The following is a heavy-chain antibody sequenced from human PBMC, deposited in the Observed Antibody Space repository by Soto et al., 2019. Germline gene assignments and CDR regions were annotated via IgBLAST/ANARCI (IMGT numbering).Heavy chain of an antibody. CDR1: GFTFSDYY. D-gene: IGHD1-7*01. Sequence: PGGSLRLSCAGSGFTFSDYYMSWIRQAPGKGLEWVSYISSSSSYTNYADSVKGRFTISRDNAKNSLYLQMNSLRAEDTAVYYCARARPTGNWNYVLEVKNPTYGMDVWGQGTTVTVSS. J-gene: IGHJ6*02. V-gene: IGHV3-11*06. CDR3: ARARPTGNWNYVLEVKNPTYGMDV. CDR2: ISSSSSYT.